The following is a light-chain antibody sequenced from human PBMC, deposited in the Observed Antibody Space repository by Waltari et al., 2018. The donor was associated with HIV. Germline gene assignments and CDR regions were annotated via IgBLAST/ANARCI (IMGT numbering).Light chain of an antibody. V-gene: IGKV4-1*01. J-gene: IGKJ1*01. CDR2: WAS. CDR3: QQYYSTPWT. Sequence: DIVMTQSPDSLVVSLGERATINCKSSQSVLYRSNNRNYSAWYQQKPGQPPKLLIYWASTRESGVPDRFSGRGSGTDFTLTISSLQAEDVAVYYCQQYYSTPWTFGQGTKVEIK. CDR1: QSVLYRSNNRNY.